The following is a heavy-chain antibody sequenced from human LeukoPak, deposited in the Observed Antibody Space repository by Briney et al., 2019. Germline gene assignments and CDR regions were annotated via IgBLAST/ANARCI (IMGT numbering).Heavy chain of an antibody. CDR1: GFTFSNYA. CDR3: ARGSGYDY. Sequence: GASLRLSCAASGFTFSNYAMSWVRQAPGKGLEWISVIGGSGGSTYYADSVKGRFTISRDNSKNTLYLQMNSLRAEDTAVYYCARGSGYDYWGQGTLVTVSS. CDR2: IGGSGGST. V-gene: IGHV3-23*01. D-gene: IGHD5-12*01. J-gene: IGHJ4*02.